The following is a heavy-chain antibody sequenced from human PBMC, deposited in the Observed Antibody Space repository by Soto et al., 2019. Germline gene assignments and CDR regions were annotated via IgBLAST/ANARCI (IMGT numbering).Heavy chain of an antibody. CDR1: GGSISSGYYY. CDR3: ARGEPYYYDTSGFEYLHYFDL. Sequence: SETLSLTCSVSGGSISSGYYYWSWIRQPPGKGLEWIGNIYYSGNTYYNPSLKSRLIISIDTSKNQFSLKVGSVTAADTAVYFCARGEPYYYDTSGFEYLHYFDLWGRGTPVTVS. V-gene: IGHV4-30-4*01. D-gene: IGHD3-22*01. J-gene: IGHJ4*02. CDR2: IYYSGNT.